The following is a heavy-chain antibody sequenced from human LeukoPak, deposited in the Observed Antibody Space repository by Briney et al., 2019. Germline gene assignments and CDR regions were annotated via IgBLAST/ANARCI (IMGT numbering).Heavy chain of an antibody. Sequence: GGSLRLSCTSSGFTFGDYAMSWFRQAPGKGLEWVSFIRTKASGGAIDYAASVKGRFVISRDDSNSIVYLQMSSLKTEDTAVYYCARGSYQCHYWGQGTLVTVSS. CDR3: ARGSYQCHY. D-gene: IGHD3-10*01. V-gene: IGHV3-49*03. J-gene: IGHJ4*02. CDR1: GFTFGDYA. CDR2: IRTKASGGAI.